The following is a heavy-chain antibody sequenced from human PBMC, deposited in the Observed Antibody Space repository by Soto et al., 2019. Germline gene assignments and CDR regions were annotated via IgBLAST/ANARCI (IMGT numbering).Heavy chain of an antibody. CDR2: IYYSGST. J-gene: IGHJ4*02. CDR1: GGSVSSGSYY. D-gene: IGHD3-3*01. Sequence: SETLSLTCTVSGGSVSSGSYYWSWIRQPPGKGLEWIGYIYYSGSTNYNPSLKSRVTISVDTSKNQFSLKLSSVTAADTAVYYCARGRSSGTYYDFWSGYYTEIFDYWGQGTLVTVSS. V-gene: IGHV4-61*01. CDR3: ARGRSSGTYYDFWSGYYTEIFDY.